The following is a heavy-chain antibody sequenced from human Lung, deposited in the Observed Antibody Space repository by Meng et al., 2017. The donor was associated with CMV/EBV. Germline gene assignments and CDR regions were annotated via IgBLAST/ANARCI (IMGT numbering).Heavy chain of an antibody. CDR1: GYTFTGYY. J-gene: IGHJ6*02. Sequence: KISCKASGYTFTGYYMHWVRQAPGQGLEWMGWINPNSGGTNYAQKFQGRVTMTRDTSISTAYMELSRLRSDDTAVYYCAYTYDFWSGYYPPGMDVWXQGTTVTVSS. V-gene: IGHV1-2*02. D-gene: IGHD3-3*01. CDR2: INPNSGGT. CDR3: AYTYDFWSGYYPPGMDV.